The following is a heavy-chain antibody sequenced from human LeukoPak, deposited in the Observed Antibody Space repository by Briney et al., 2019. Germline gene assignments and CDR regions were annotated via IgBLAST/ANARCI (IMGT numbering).Heavy chain of an antibody. CDR1: GFTFSSYG. J-gene: IGHJ6*03. CDR3: AKARDACYYYYMDV. Sequence: GGSLRLSCAASGFTFSSYGMHWVRQAPGKGLEWVAFIRYDGSNKYYADSVKGRFTISRDNSKNTLYLQMNSLRAEDTAVYYCAKARDACYYYYMDVWGKGTTVTVSS. V-gene: IGHV3-30*02. CDR2: IRYDGSNK.